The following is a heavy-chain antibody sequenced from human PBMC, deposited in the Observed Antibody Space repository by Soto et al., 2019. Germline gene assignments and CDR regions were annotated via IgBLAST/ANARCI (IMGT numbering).Heavy chain of an antibody. Sequence: ASVKVSCKASGYTFTGYYMHWVRQAPGQGLEWMGWINPNSGGTNYAQKFQGWVTMTRDTSISTAYMELSRLRSDDTAVYYCARDRYSYDFWSGYFDYWGQGTLVTVSS. CDR1: GYTFTGYY. CDR2: INPNSGGT. J-gene: IGHJ4*02. CDR3: ARDRYSYDFWSGYFDY. V-gene: IGHV1-2*04. D-gene: IGHD3-3*01.